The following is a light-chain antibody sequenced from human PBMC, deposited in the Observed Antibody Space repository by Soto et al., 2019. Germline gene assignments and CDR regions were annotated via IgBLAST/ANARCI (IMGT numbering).Light chain of an antibody. CDR3: QQYNNWPT. J-gene: IGKJ1*01. V-gene: IGKV2-29*01. Sequence: DIVMTQHPISLSVTPGQPASISCKSSQSLLHSDGKTYLYWYQQKPGKAPKLLIYAASSLQSGVPSRFSGSGSGTDFTLTISSLQSEDFAVYYCQQYNNWPTFGQGTKVDIK. CDR1: QSLLHSDGKTY. CDR2: AAS.